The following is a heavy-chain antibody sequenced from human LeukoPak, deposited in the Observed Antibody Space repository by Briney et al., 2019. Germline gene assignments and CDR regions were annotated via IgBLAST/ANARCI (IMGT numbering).Heavy chain of an antibody. J-gene: IGHJ4*02. V-gene: IGHV4-59*12. Sequence: SETLSLTCTVSGGSISSYYWSWIRQPPGKGLEWIGYIYYSGSTNYNPSLKGRVTISVDTSKNQFSLKLSPVTAADTAVYYCARENYYDSSGYGGWGQGTLVTVSS. D-gene: IGHD3-22*01. CDR2: IYYSGST. CDR1: GGSISSYY. CDR3: ARENYYDSSGYGG.